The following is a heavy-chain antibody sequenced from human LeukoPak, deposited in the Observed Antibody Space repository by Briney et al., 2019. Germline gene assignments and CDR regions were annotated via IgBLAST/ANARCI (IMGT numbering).Heavy chain of an antibody. CDR1: GGSFSGYY. D-gene: IGHD3-3*01. J-gene: IGHJ4*02. Sequence: SETLSLTCAVYGGSFSGYYWSWIRQPPGKGLEWIGEINHSGSTNYNPSLKSRVTISVDTSKNQFSLKLSSVTAADTAVYYCARKTQSWSGYYVARVYFDYWGQGTLVTVSS. CDR3: ARKTQSWSGYYVARVYFDY. V-gene: IGHV4-34*01. CDR2: INHSGST.